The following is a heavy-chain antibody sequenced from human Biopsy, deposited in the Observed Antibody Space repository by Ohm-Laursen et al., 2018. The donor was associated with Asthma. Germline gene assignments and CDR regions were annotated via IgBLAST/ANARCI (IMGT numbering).Heavy chain of an antibody. D-gene: IGHD6-13*01. J-gene: IGHJ6*02. CDR1: VFSFSDYY. V-gene: IGHV3-11*01. CDR3: ERVLESSSWGPYYFCALDV. Sequence: SLSLSCTASVFSFSDYYMTWMRRASGQALEWVASISSSGSTSYPSESLLARYTMSRDTAQQTMSLEVRSLRVELTAIYYCERVLESSSWGPYYFCALDVWGQGTPVAVSS. CDR2: ISSSGSTS.